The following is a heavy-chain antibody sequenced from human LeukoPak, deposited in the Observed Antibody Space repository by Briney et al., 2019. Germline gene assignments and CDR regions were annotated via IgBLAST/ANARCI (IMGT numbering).Heavy chain of an antibody. D-gene: IGHD6-13*01. V-gene: IGHV4-59*01. CDR1: GGSISSDY. CDR3: ARDKAAGLYNWFDP. CDR2: FSYSGST. Sequence: SETLSLTCTVSGGSISSDYWSWIRQPPGKGLEWIGYFSYSGSTNSNPSLKSRVTISVDTSKNQFSLKLSSVTAADTAVYYCARDKAAGLYNWFDPWGQGTLVTVSS. J-gene: IGHJ5*02.